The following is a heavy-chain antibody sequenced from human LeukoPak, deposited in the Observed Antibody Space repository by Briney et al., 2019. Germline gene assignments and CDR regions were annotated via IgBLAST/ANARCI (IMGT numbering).Heavy chain of an antibody. CDR3: AGSRGGGGVSFDY. CDR2: MNPNSGDT. D-gene: IGHD3-16*01. CDR1: GYTFTDYD. J-gene: IGHJ4*02. V-gene: IGHV1-8*01. Sequence: ASVKVSCKASGYTFTDYDINWVRQAPGQGPEWLGWMNPNSGDTGYVQKFQGRVTMTRDTSIRTAYMELTSLRSEDTAVYYCAGSRGGGGVSFDYWGQGTLVAVSS.